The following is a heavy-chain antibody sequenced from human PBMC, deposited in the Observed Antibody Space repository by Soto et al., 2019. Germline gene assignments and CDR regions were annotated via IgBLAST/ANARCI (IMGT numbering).Heavy chain of an antibody. Sequence: ASVKVSCKASGDTFTDYYIHWVRQAPGQGLEWMGTVNPSGGHTTYAQHFLGRVTMTRDTSTSTLYMELSSLRSEDTAVYYCARSIVVVTAADYWGQGTLVTVSS. CDR1: GDTFTDYY. CDR2: VNPSGGHT. D-gene: IGHD2-21*02. CDR3: ARSIVVVTAADY. J-gene: IGHJ4*02. V-gene: IGHV1-46*01.